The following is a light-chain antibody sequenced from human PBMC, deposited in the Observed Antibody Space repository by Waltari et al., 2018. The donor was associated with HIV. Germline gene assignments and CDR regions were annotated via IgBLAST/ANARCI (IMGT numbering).Light chain of an antibody. Sequence: DIQMTQSLSTLSASVGDKIIITCRASQSISNWLAWIQQKPGKAPKLLIYKASNLESGVPSRFSGSGSGTEFTLTINSLQPDDFATYFCQQYSSDPLTFGRGTRVEVK. V-gene: IGKV1-5*03. J-gene: IGKJ4*01. CDR3: QQYSSDPLT. CDR1: QSISNW. CDR2: KAS.